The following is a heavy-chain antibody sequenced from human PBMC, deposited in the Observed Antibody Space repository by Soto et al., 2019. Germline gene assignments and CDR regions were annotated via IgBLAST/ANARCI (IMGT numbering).Heavy chain of an antibody. J-gene: IGHJ5*02. CDR3: ETWGRGFLIQNWFDP. D-gene: IGHD3-10*01. Sequence: PSATLSLTCAVYGGSFSDDASSSDWYWNWIRQSPGKGLEWIGEIDRSGRTKYNPSLKSRVSISVDTSKNQFSLKLSSVTAADTGVYYCETWGRGFLIQNWFDPWGQVALVTVSS. CDR1: GGSFSDDASSSDWY. V-gene: IGHV4-34*01. CDR2: IDRSGRT.